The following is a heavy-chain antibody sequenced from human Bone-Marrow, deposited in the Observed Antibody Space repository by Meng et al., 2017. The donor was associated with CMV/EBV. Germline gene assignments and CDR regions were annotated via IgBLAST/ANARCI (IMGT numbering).Heavy chain of an antibody. CDR1: GFTFDDYA. V-gene: IGHV3-9*01. J-gene: IGHJ4*02. D-gene: IGHD2-15*01. Sequence: SLKISCAASGFTFDDYAMHWVRQAPGKGLEWVSGISWNSGSIGYADSVKGRFTISRDNAKNSLYLQMNSLRAEDTAVYYCARDVVWGQGTLVTVSS. CDR3: ARDVV. CDR2: ISWNSGSI.